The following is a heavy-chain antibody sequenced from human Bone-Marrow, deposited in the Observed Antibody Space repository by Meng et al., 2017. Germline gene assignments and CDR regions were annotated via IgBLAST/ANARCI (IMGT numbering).Heavy chain of an antibody. CDR1: GLSFSTYW. Sequence: EVQLVESGGGLDQHGGSLRLSWSASGLSFSTYWMPWIRQAPGKGLVWVSRINSDGSSTTYADSVKGRFPISRDNAKNTLYLQMNSLRAEDTAIYYCVDSNFDYWGQGTLVTVSS. D-gene: IGHD4-11*01. V-gene: IGHV3-74*01. CDR3: VDSNFDY. J-gene: IGHJ4*02. CDR2: INSDGSST.